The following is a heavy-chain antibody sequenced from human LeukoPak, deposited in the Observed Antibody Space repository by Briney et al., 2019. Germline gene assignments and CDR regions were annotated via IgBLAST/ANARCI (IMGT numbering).Heavy chain of an antibody. D-gene: IGHD6-6*01. CDR2: INHSGST. CDR3: ARASAAARYYKTNRYYYYMDV. CDR1: GGSFSGYY. J-gene: IGHJ6*03. Sequence: SETLSLTCAVYGGSFSGYYWSWIRQPPGKGLEWIGEINHSGSTNYNPSRKSRVTISVDTSKNQFSLKLSSVTAADTAVYYCARASAAARYYKTNRYYYYMDVWGKGTTVTVSS. V-gene: IGHV4-34*01.